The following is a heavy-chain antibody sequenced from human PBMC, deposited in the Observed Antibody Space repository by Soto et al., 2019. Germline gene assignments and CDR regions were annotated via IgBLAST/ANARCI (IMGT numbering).Heavy chain of an antibody. CDR2: IKEDGSEK. CDR3: ARDDYDFGSGCPPDYYGMDV. CDR1: GFTFSEYR. Sequence: GGYLRLSCVASGFTFSEYRMSWVSQAPGKGLEWMANIKEDGSEKYYVASVKGRFAISRDNVKNSVYLQMNSLRAEDTAVYYCARDDYDFGSGCPPDYYGMDVWGQGTTVTVSS. J-gene: IGHJ6*02. D-gene: IGHD3-3*01. V-gene: IGHV3-7*03.